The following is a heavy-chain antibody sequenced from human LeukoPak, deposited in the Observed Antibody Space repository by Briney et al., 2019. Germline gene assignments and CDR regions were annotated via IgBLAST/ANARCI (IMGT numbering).Heavy chain of an antibody. CDR3: AKLGCSSTRCYINY. CDR2: ISFDGSDQ. CDR1: GFSFSTYG. D-gene: IGHD2-2*01. J-gene: IGHJ4*02. V-gene: IGHV3-30*18. Sequence: GGSLRLSCAASGFSFSTYGMRWVRQAPGKGLEWVAVISFDGSDQYYADSVKGRFTVSRDNSENTLYLQMNSLRAEDTAVYYCAKLGCSSTRCYINYWGQGTLVTVSS.